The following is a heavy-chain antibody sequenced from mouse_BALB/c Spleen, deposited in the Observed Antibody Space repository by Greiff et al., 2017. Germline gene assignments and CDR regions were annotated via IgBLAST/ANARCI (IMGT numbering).Heavy chain of an antibody. CDR3: NAPDYGSYYFDY. CDR1: GFNIKDYY. CDR2: IDPENGDT. D-gene: IGHD1-1*02. V-gene: IGHV14-4*02. J-gene: IGHJ2*01. Sequence: VQLQQSGAELVRSGASVKLSCTASGFNIKDYYMHWVKQRPEQGLEWIGWIDPENGDTEYAPKFQGKATMTADTSSNTAYLQLSSLTSEDTAVYYCNAPDYGSYYFDYWGQGTTRTVSS.